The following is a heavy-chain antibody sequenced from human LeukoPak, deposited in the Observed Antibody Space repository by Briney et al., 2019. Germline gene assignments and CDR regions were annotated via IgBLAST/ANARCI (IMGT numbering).Heavy chain of an antibody. D-gene: IGHD5-12*01. CDR3: ARGGYSGYDP. V-gene: IGHV3-30*01. CDR1: GFTFSSYA. CDR2: ISYDGSNK. J-gene: IGHJ5*02. Sequence: GGSLRLSCAASGFTFSSYAMHRVRQAPGKGLEWVAVISYDGSNKYYADSVRGRFTISRDNSKNTLYLQMNSLRAEDTAVYYCARGGYSGYDPWGQGTLVTVSS.